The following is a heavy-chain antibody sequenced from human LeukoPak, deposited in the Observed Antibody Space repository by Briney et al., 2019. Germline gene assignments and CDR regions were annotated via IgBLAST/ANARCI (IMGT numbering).Heavy chain of an antibody. CDR2: INHSGST. J-gene: IGHJ5*02. CDR1: GGSFSGYY. CDR3: ARVSFGALDSSGWYVGANWFDP. D-gene: IGHD6-19*01. V-gene: IGHV4-34*01. Sequence: SETLSLTCAVYGGSFSGYYWSWIRQPPGKGLEWIGEINHSGSTNYNPSLKSRVTISVDTSKNQFSLKLSSVTAADTAVYYCARVSFGALDSSGWYVGANWFDPWGQGTLVTVFS.